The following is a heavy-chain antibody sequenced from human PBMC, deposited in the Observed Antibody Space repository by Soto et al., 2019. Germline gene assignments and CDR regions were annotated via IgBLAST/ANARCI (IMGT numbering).Heavy chain of an antibody. D-gene: IGHD6-19*01. CDR2: IYYSGST. V-gene: IGHV4-59*08. CDR1: GGSISSLY. Sequence: PSLIMSLTWTVFGGSISSLYCSCIRKPPGKGLEWIGYIYYSGSTNYNPSLKSRVTTSVDTSKNQFSLKFSSVTAADTAVYYCARHARDSSGWYSFDYWGQGAPVTVSS. J-gene: IGHJ4*02. CDR3: ARHARDSSGWYSFDY.